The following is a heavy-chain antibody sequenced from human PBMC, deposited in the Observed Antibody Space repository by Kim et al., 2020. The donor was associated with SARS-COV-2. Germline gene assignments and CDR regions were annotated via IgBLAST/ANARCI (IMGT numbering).Heavy chain of an antibody. CDR2: INGDGSST. J-gene: IGHJ5*02. Sequence: GGSLRLSCAASGFTFSSSWMHWVRQAPGKGLVWVSRINGDGSSTSYADSVKGRFTISRDNARNTMYLQMNSLRVEDTAVYYCARAETNTGLYRGSAWGQG. CDR1: GFTFSSSW. V-gene: IGHV3-74*01. D-gene: IGHD3-16*01. CDR3: ARAETNTGLYRGSA.